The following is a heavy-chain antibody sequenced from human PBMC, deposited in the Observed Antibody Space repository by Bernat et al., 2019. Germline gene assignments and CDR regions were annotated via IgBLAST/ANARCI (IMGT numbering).Heavy chain of an antibody. D-gene: IGHD2-8*02. V-gene: IGHV3-23*01. Sequence: EVQLLESGGGLVQPGGSLRLSCAASGFTFSSYAMSWVRQAPGKGLEWVSAISGSGGSTYYADSVKGRFTISRDNSKNTLYLQMNSLRAEDTAVYYCAKRSGDIVLVVYAIVYPYFDYWGQGTLVTVSS. CDR2: ISGSGGST. J-gene: IGHJ4*02. CDR1: GFTFSSYA. CDR3: AKRSGDIVLVVYAIVYPYFDY.